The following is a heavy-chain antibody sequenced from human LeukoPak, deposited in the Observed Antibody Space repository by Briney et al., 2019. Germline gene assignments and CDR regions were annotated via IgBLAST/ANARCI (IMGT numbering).Heavy chain of an antibody. D-gene: IGHD3-22*01. V-gene: IGHV4-59*01. Sequence: PSETLSLTCTVSGGSISSYYWSWFRQPPGKGLEWIGYIYYSGSTNYNPSLKSRVTISVDTSKNQFSLKLSSVTAADTAVYYCAREDYYDSGSNDYWGQGTLVTVSS. J-gene: IGHJ4*02. CDR3: AREDYYDSGSNDY. CDR1: GGSISSYY. CDR2: IYYSGST.